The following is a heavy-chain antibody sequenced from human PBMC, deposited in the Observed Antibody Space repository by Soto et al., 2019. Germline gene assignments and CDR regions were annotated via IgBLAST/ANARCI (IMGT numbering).Heavy chain of an antibody. CDR3: ARLLWGSDYYYMDV. CDR2: IYPGDSET. D-gene: IGHD7-27*01. CDR1: RDSCIRYW. J-gene: IGHJ6*03. Sequence: ESLKISCQGSRDSCIRYWIAWVRQIPGKGLECMGIIYPGDSETRYSPSFQGQVTMSADKSINTAYVQWSSLKASDTAMYYCARLLWGSDYYYMDVWGKGTTVTVSS. V-gene: IGHV5-51*01.